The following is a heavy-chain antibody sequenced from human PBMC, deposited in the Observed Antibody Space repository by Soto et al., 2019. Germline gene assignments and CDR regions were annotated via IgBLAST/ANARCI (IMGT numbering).Heavy chain of an antibody. V-gene: IGHV5-10-1*01. J-gene: IGHJ4*02. CDR3: ALSSGWYGSFDY. CDR2: IDPSDSYT. Sequence: GESLKISCKGSGYSFTSYWISWVRQMPGKGLEWMGRIDPSDSYTNYSPSFQGHVTISADKSISTAYLQRSSLKASDTAMYYCALSSGWYGSFDYWGQGALVTVSS. CDR1: GYSFTSYW. D-gene: IGHD6-19*01.